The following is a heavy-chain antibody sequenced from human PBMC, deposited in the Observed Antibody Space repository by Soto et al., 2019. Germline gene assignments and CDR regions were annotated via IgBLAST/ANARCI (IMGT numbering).Heavy chain of an antibody. CDR3: AREGTTVDSYYFYGMDV. Sequence: QVQLQESGPGLVKPSETLSLTCTVSGGSISSYNWSWIRQPPWKGLEWIGYIYYSGSTNYNPSLKSRVTISVDTSKNQFSLKLSSVTAADTAVYYCAREGTTVDSYYFYGMDVWGQGTTVTVSS. D-gene: IGHD1-1*01. CDR1: GGSISSYN. CDR2: IYYSGST. J-gene: IGHJ6*02. V-gene: IGHV4-59*01.